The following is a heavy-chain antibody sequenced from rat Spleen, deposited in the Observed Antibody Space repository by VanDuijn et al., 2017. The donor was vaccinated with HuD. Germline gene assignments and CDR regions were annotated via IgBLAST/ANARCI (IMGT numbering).Heavy chain of an antibody. CDR2: ISPDGGRN. CDR1: GFTFSDYY. J-gene: IGHJ2*01. CDR3: ARHGYNSYLDY. Sequence: EVQLVESDGGLVQPGRSLKLSCAASGFTFSDYYMAWVRQAPTKGLEWVATISPDGGRNFDRDSVKGRFTISRDNAKRSLCLQMVSLRSGATATYYCARHGYNSYLDYWGQGVMVTVSS. D-gene: IGHD1-9*01. V-gene: IGHV5-29*01.